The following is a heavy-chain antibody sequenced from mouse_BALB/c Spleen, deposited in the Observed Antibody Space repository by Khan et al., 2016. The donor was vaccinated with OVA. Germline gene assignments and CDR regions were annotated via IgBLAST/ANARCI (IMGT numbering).Heavy chain of an antibody. J-gene: IGHJ1*01. CDR1: GYTFTNYG. Sequence: QIPLVQSGPELKKPGETVKISCKASGYTFTNYGMNWVKQAPGKGLKWMGWINTYTGEPTYADDFKGRFVFSLETSASTAYLQISNLKNEDMTTYFCARNSSCWYSDVWGAGTTVTVSS. V-gene: IGHV9-1*02. CDR2: INTYTGEP. CDR3: ARNSSCWYSDV.